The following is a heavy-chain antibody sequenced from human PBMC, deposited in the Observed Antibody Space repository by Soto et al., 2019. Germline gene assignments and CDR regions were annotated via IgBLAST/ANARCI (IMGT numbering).Heavy chain of an antibody. Sequence: SETLSLTCTVSGGSLRSYSWSWIRQSPGKGLEWIGYVYSGGGTNYSPSFMGRVTISVDTTDNQFSLKLNSVTAADTAVYYCAREETPMSPHYFYYGMDVWGQGTTVTVSS. J-gene: IGHJ6*02. CDR1: GGSLRSYS. CDR2: VYSGGGT. V-gene: IGHV4-59*01. D-gene: IGHD3-9*01. CDR3: AREETPMSPHYFYYGMDV.